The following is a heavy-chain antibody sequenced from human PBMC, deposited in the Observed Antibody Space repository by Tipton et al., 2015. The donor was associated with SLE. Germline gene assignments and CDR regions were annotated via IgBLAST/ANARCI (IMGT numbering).Heavy chain of an antibody. CDR1: GYTFTDHY. J-gene: IGHJ4*02. CDR3: GRDGTGIGIGDY. Sequence: QLVQSGPEVKKPGASVKVSCKASGYTFTDHYIHWVRQAPGQGLEWMGWINPDSGGTNYPQKFQGRVAMTSDTSISTAYMELSDLTSDDTAVYYCGRDGTGIGIGDYWGQGTLVTVSS. D-gene: IGHD3-10*01. CDR2: INPDSGGT. V-gene: IGHV1-2*02.